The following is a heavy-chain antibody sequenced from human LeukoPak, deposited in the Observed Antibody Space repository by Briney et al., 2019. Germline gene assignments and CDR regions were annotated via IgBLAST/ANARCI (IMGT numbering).Heavy chain of an antibody. V-gene: IGHV1-69*04. CDR2: IIPILGIA. D-gene: IGHD6-19*01. Sequence: SVKVSCKASGGAFSSYAISWVRQAPGQGLEWMGRIIPILGIANYAQKFQGRVTITADKSTSTAYMELGSLRSEDTAVYYCAVSVAVAGTIFDYWGQGTLVTVSS. CDR1: GGAFSSYA. CDR3: AVSVAVAGTIFDY. J-gene: IGHJ4*02.